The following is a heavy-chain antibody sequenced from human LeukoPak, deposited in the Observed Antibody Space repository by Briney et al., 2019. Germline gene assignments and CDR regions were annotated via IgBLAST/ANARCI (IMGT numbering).Heavy chain of an antibody. CDR1: GITFNSHA. CDR2: ISYDGSNK. J-gene: IGHJ4*02. D-gene: IGHD6-19*01. Sequence: GGSPRLSCAASGITFNSHAMHWVRRAPGKGLEWVAVISYDGSNKYYADSVKGRFTISRDNSKNTLYLQMNSLRAEDTAVYYCASIAVAGGDFDYWGQGTLVTVSS. V-gene: IGHV3-30-3*01. CDR3: ASIAVAGGDFDY.